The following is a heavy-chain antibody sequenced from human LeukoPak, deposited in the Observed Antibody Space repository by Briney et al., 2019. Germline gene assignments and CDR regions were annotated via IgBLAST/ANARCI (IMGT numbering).Heavy chain of an antibody. V-gene: IGHV4-30-4*01. Sequence: MSSETLSLTCTVSGGSISSGDYYWSWIRQPPGKGLEWIGYIYYSGSTYYNPSLKRRVTISVDTSKNQFSLKLSSVTAADTAVYYCASRIRHYYDSSGFDYWGQGTPVTVSS. D-gene: IGHD3-22*01. CDR1: GGSISSGDYY. J-gene: IGHJ4*02. CDR3: ASRIRHYYDSSGFDY. CDR2: IYYSGST.